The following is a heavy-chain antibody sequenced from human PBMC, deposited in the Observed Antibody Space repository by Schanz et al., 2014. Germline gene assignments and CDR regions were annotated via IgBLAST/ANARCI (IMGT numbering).Heavy chain of an antibody. J-gene: IGHJ4*02. V-gene: IGHV3-33*08. CDR2: LWHDGSKK. D-gene: IGHD3-3*01. CDR1: GFSFSSYA. CDR3: VRDSFFAFDY. Sequence: VQLLESGGGLVEPGGSLRLSCAASGFSFSSYAMGWVRQARGKGLEWVAILWHDGSKKYYADSVKGRFTMSRDNAKNSVFLQMNSLRAEDTAVYYCVRDSFFAFDYWGQGTLVTVSS.